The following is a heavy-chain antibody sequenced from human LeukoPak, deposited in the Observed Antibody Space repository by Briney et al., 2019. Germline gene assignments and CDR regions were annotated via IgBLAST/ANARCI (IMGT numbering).Heavy chain of an antibody. Sequence: SETLSLTCTVSGGSISSSSYYWGWIRQPPGKGLEWIGSIYYSGSTYYNPSLKSRVTISVDTSKNQFSLKLSSVTAADTAVYYCARDLEWLGTWGIFDYWGQGTLVTVSS. V-gene: IGHV4-39*07. CDR1: GGSISSSSYY. J-gene: IGHJ4*02. D-gene: IGHD6-19*01. CDR3: ARDLEWLGTWGIFDY. CDR2: IYYSGST.